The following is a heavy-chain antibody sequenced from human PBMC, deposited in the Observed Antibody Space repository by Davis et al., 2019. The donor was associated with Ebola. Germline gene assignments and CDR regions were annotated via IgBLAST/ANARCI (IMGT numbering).Heavy chain of an antibody. CDR1: GGSFSGYY. D-gene: IGHD5-18*01. CDR3: ARGRAQLWPRVPLDY. Sequence: SETLSLTCAVYGGSFSGYYWSWIRQPPGKGLEWIGEINHSGSTNYNPSLKSRVTISVDTSKNQFSLKLSSVTAADTAVYYCARGRAQLWPRVPLDYWGQGTLVTVSS. J-gene: IGHJ4*02. CDR2: INHSGST. V-gene: IGHV4-34*01.